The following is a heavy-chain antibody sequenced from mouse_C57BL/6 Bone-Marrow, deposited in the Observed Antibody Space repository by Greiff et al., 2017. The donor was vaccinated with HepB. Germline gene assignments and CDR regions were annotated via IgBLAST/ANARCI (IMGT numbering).Heavy chain of an antibody. CDR1: GFTFSDYY. Sequence: EVQWVESEGGLVQPGRSMKLSCTASGFTFSDYYMAWVRQVPEKGLEWVANINYDGSSTYYLDSLKSRFIISRDNAKNILYLQMSSLKSEDTATYYCAREDHYYGSSLYWYFDVWGTGTTVTVSS. CDR3: AREDHYYGSSLYWYFDV. V-gene: IGHV5-16*01. CDR2: INYDGSST. J-gene: IGHJ1*03. D-gene: IGHD1-1*01.